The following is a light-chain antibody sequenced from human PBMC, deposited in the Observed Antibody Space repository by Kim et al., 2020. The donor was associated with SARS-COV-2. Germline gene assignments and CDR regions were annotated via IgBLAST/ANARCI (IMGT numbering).Light chain of an antibody. J-gene: IGLJ3*02. Sequence: SFKPTCALRSDHTVSTIAWHQKQSGDAPRFLIAVDDDGSNTRGDGVADRFSGSSSGAERYLTISGLRPDDEADYYCLTWGPGIRVFGGGTQLTVL. V-gene: IGLV4-69*01. CDR1: SDHTVST. CDR2: VDDDGSN. CDR3: LTWGPGIRV.